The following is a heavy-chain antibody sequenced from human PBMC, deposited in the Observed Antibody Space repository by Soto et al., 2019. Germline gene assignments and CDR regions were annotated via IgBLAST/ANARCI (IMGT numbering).Heavy chain of an antibody. J-gene: IGHJ6*02. Sequence: GGSLRLSCAAAGFTFSSYWMSWVRQAPGKGLEWVANIKQDGSEKYYVDSVKGRFTISRDNAKNSLYLQMNSLRAEDTAVYYCARDPSIVLVPAATYYYYYYGMDVWGQGTTVTVSS. CDR2: IKQDGSEK. CDR1: GFTFSSYW. CDR3: ARDPSIVLVPAATYYYYYYGMDV. V-gene: IGHV3-7*01. D-gene: IGHD2-2*01.